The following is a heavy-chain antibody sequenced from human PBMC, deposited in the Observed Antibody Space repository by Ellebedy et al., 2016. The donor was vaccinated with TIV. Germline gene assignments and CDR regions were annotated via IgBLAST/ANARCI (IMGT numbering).Heavy chain of an antibody. CDR1: GFTFSDYY. D-gene: IGHD2-2*01. Sequence: GGSLRLSXAASGFTFSDYYMSWIRQAPGKGLEWVSYISSSGSTIYYADSVKGRFTISRDNAKNSLYLQMNSLRAEDTAVYYCARVDDYCSSTSCYSYYYGMDVWGQGTTVTVSS. CDR2: ISSSGSTI. CDR3: ARVDDYCSSTSCYSYYYGMDV. V-gene: IGHV3-11*01. J-gene: IGHJ6*02.